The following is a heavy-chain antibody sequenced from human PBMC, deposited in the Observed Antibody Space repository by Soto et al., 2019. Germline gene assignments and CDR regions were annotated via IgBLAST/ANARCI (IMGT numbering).Heavy chain of an antibody. D-gene: IGHD3-10*01. CDR2: ISAYNGNT. V-gene: IGHV1-18*01. CDR3: ARDSDLDRYGSGSYRLPY. Sequence: ASVKVSCKASGYTFTSYGISWVRQAPGQGLEWMGWISAYNGNTNYAQKLQGRVTMATDTSTSTAYMELRSLRSDDTAVYYCARDSDLDRYGSGSYRLPYWGQGTLVTVSS. J-gene: IGHJ4*02. CDR1: GYTFTSYG.